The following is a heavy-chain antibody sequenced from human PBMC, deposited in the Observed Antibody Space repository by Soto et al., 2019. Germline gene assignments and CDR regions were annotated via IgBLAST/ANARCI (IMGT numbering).Heavy chain of an antibody. CDR3: ARATWIYRSNRSYYYYGMDV. D-gene: IGHD6-13*01. V-gene: IGHV4-59*01. CDR2: IYYSGST. Sequence: LSLTCTVSGGSISSYYWSWIRQPPGKGLEWIGYIYYSGSTNYNPSLKSRVTISVDTSKNQFSLKLSSVTAADTAVYYCARATWIYRSNRSYYYYGMDVWGQGTTVTVSS. J-gene: IGHJ6*02. CDR1: GGSISSYY.